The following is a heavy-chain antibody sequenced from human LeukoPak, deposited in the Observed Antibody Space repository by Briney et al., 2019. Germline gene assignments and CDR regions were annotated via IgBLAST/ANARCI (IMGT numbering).Heavy chain of an antibody. V-gene: IGHV3-21*01. Sequence: PGGSLRLSCAASGFTFSSYNMNWVRQAPGKGLEWVSSISSVSRYIYYADSVKGRFTISRDNAKNSLYLQMNSLRAEDTALYYCARYGGNAFDVWGQGTMVTVSS. J-gene: IGHJ3*01. D-gene: IGHD4/OR15-4a*01. CDR2: ISSVSRYI. CDR1: GFTFSSYN. CDR3: ARYGGNAFDV.